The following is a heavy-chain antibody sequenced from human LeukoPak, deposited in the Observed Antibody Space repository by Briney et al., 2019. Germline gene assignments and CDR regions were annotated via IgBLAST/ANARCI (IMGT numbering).Heavy chain of an antibody. Sequence: GGSLRLSCAASGFTVSSNYMSWVRQAPGKGLEWVSVIYSGGSTYYADSVKGRFTVSRDSSKNTLYLKMNSLRAEDTAVYYCARRYYYDSSGYAGDVWGQGTTVTVSS. CDR1: GFTVSSNY. CDR3: ARRYYYDSSGYAGDV. J-gene: IGHJ6*02. D-gene: IGHD3-22*01. V-gene: IGHV3-66*01. CDR2: IYSGGST.